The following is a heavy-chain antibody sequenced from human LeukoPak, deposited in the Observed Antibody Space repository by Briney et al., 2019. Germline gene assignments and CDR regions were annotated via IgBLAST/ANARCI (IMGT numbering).Heavy chain of an antibody. CDR1: GRTFSSYA. Sequence: ASVKVSCKASGRTFSSYAISWVRQAPGQGLEWMGGIIPIFGTANYAQKFQGRVTITADESTSTAYMELSSLRSEDTAVYYCARGGGRDGYNPFDYWGQGTLVTVSS. V-gene: IGHV1-69*13. CDR3: ARGGGRDGYNPFDY. J-gene: IGHJ4*02. D-gene: IGHD5-24*01. CDR2: IIPIFGTA.